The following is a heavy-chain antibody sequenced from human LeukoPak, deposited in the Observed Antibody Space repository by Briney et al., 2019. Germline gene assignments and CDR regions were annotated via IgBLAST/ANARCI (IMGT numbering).Heavy chain of an antibody. Sequence: PGGSLRLSCAASGFTFSDYYMSWIRQAPGKGLEWVSYISSSGSTIYYADSAKGRFTISRDNAKNSLYLQMNSLRAEDTAVYYCASDSSLGYYYYYMDVWGKGTTVTVSS. CDR2: ISSSGSTI. D-gene: IGHD6-13*01. CDR3: ASDSSLGYYYYYMDV. CDR1: GFTFSDYY. V-gene: IGHV3-11*04. J-gene: IGHJ6*03.